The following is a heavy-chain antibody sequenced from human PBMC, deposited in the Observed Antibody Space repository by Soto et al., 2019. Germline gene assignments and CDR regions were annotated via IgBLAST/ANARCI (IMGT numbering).Heavy chain of an antibody. CDR3: VRSPKIGVRGAF. Sequence: GGSLRLSCIGSGFSFSAYNMNWVRQAPGKGLEWVSSIKVGSSRIYQPDSMKGRFTISRDDARNSVYLQIDSLRAEDTALYFCVRSPKIGVRGAFWGRGTQVTVSS. CDR2: IKVGSSRI. J-gene: IGHJ1*01. D-gene: IGHD3-16*01. CDR1: GFSFSAYN. V-gene: IGHV3-21*01.